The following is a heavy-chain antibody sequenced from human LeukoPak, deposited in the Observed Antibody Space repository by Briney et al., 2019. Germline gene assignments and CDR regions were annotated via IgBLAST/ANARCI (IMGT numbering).Heavy chain of an antibody. J-gene: IGHJ4*02. V-gene: IGHV4-59*03. CDR2: IHYTGSI. Sequence: SETLSLTCTVSGDSISAYYWSWVRQPPGKGLEWIAYIHYTGSINYNPSLKSRVTISMDTSKSQFSLHVNSVTAADTAVYYCAVGITILGVAASFDSWGQGNLVIVSS. CDR3: AVGITILGVAASFDS. CDR1: GDSISAYY. D-gene: IGHD3-3*01.